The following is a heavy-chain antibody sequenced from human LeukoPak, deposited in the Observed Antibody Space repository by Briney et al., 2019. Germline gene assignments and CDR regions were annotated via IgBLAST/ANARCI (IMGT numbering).Heavy chain of an antibody. CDR3: TKALVF. J-gene: IGHJ4*02. CDR1: GFTFRDSW. Sequence: GGSLRLSCAASGFTFRDSWMDWVRQAPGKGLEWVANINQDGSETYYVDSAKGRFTISRDNAKNSLYLQMDSQRVEDTAMYYCTKALVFWGQGTLVTVSS. V-gene: IGHV3-7*01. CDR2: INQDGSET.